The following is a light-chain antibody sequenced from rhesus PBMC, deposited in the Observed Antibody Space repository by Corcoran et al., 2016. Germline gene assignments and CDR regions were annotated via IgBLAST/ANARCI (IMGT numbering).Light chain of an antibody. CDR1: QSVSTN. J-gene: IGKJ4*01. Sequence: PGERATLCCRASQSVSTNLAWYHQKPGQAPKPLIHGASKRATGTPDSFSGSGSGTDFTLTISSLEPNNVGVYYCPLDYAWPLTFGGGTKVELK. CDR2: GAS. V-gene: IGKV3-35*01. CDR3: PLDYAWPLT.